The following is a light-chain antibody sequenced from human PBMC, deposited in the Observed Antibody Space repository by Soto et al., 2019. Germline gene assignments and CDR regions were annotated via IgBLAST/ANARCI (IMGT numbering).Light chain of an antibody. J-gene: IGLJ3*02. CDR3: LLSVRGARK. V-gene: IGLV7-46*01. CDR1: TGAVTSGHY. Sequence: QAVVTQEPSLTVSPGGTVTLTCGSSTGAVTSGHYPYWFQQKPGQAPRTLIYDTSNKHSWTSARLSRSLLRGKAALTLSRAQPEDEALYYSLLSVRGARKFGGRTKVTVL. CDR2: DTS.